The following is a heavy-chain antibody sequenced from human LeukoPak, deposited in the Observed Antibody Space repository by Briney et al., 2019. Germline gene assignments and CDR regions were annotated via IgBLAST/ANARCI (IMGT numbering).Heavy chain of an antibody. V-gene: IGHV1-46*01. D-gene: IGHD3-10*01. Sequence: GASVKVSCKASGYTFTSYYMHWVRQAPGEGLEWMGIINPSGGSTAYAQKFQGRVTMTRDTSTSTVYMELSSLRSEDTAVFYCARGGSGTRIVDAFDIWGQGTMVTVSS. CDR3: ARGGSGTRIVDAFDI. J-gene: IGHJ3*02. CDR1: GYTFTSYY. CDR2: INPSGGST.